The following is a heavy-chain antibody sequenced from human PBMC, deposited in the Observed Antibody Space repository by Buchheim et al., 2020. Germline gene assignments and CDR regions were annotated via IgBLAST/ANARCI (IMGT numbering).Heavy chain of an antibody. CDR3: ARVVHYYDSSGYSETHFDY. Sequence: QVQLVQSGAEVKKPGASVKVSCKASGYTFTSYYMHWVRRAPGQGLEWMGIINPSGGSTSYAQKFQGRVTMTRDTSTSTVYMELSSLRSEDTAVYYCARVVHYYDSSGYSETHFDYWGQGTL. V-gene: IGHV1-46*01. D-gene: IGHD3-22*01. J-gene: IGHJ4*02. CDR2: INPSGGST. CDR1: GYTFTSYY.